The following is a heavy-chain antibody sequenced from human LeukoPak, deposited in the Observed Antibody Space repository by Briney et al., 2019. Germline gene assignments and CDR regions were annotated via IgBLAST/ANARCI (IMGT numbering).Heavy chain of an antibody. V-gene: IGHV3-30*18. D-gene: IGHD3-10*01. CDR1: GFNFGNYA. Sequence: GGSLRLSCATSGFNFGNYAIHWVRQAPGRGLEWVAVISFDGSDMHCADSVKGRFTISRDNSKNTLFLQMNSLRAEDTALYYCAKDLGSGPYYYYYMDVWGKGTTVTVSS. J-gene: IGHJ6*03. CDR2: ISFDGSDM. CDR3: AKDLGSGPYYYYYMDV.